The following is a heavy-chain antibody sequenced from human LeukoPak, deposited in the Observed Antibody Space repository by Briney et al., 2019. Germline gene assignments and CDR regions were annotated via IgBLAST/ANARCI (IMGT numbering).Heavy chain of an antibody. D-gene: IGHD5-18*01. V-gene: IGHV3-30*19. J-gene: IGHJ3*02. Sequence: GSLRLSCAASGFTFSSYGMHWVRQAPGKGLEWVAVISYDGSNKYYADSVKGRFTISRDNSKNTLYLQMNSLRAEDTAVYYCQAIQLRQVGDAFDIWGQGTMVTVSS. CDR2: ISYDGSNK. CDR1: GFTFSSYG. CDR3: QAIQLRQVGDAFDI.